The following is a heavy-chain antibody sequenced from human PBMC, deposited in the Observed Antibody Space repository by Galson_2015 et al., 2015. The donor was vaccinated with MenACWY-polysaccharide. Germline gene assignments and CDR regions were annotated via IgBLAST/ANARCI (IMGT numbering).Heavy chain of an antibody. D-gene: IGHD3-3*01. CDR3: ARDGTGYYDFWSGYSGPETSEGRYFDY. J-gene: IGHJ4*02. CDR1: GFTFDDYA. V-gene: IGHV3-9*01. CDR2: ISWNSGSI. Sequence: SLRLSCAASGFTFDDYAMHWVRQAPGKGLEWVSGISWNSGSIGYADSVKGRFTISRDNAKNSLYLQMNSLRAEDTALYYCARDGTGYYDFWSGYSGPETSEGRYFDYWGQGTLVTVSS.